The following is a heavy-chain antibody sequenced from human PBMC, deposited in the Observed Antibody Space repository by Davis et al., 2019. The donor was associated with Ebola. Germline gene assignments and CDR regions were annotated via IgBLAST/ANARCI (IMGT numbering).Heavy chain of an antibody. J-gene: IGHJ4*02. D-gene: IGHD5-18*01. CDR2: ISSSSSTI. CDR3: ARVNSGGYSYGYFDY. Sequence: GESLKISCAASGFTFSSYSMNWVRQAPGKGLEWVSYISSSSSTIYYADSVKGRFTISRDNAKNSLYLQMNSLRDEDTAVYYCARVNSGGYSYGYFDYWGQGTLVTVSS. V-gene: IGHV3-48*02. CDR1: GFTFSSYS.